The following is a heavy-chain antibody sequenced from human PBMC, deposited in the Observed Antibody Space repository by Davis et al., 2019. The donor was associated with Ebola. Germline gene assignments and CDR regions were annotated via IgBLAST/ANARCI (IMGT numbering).Heavy chain of an antibody. J-gene: IGHJ4*02. D-gene: IGHD3-3*01. V-gene: IGHV4-4*09. Sequence: SETLSLTCTVSGDSVRSFYWSWIRQSPGKGLEWIGYIYTRGNTNYNPSLRSRVTMSVHTAKNQFSLKLSSVTAADTATYYCATHSGSGYSDYWGQRAPVTVSS. CDR1: GDSVRSFY. CDR3: ATHSGSGYSDY. CDR2: IYTRGNT.